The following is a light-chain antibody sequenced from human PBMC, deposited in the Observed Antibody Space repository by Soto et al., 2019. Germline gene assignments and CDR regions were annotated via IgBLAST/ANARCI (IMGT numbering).Light chain of an antibody. CDR1: SSDVGGYNL. Sequence: QSALTQPPSASGSPGQSGTISCTGTSSDVGGYNLVSWYQQHPGKAPKLMIYEVSKQPSGVPDRFSGSKSGNTASLTVSGLQAEDEADYFCSSHGGGNNWGVFGGGTKLTVL. CDR2: EVS. J-gene: IGLJ3*02. V-gene: IGLV2-8*01. CDR3: SSHGGGNNWGV.